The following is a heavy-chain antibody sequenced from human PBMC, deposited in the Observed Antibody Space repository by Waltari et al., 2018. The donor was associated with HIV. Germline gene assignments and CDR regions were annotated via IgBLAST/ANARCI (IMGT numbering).Heavy chain of an antibody. V-gene: IGHV3-9*01. CDR1: GFTFDYYD. D-gene: IGHD3-10*01. CDR3: AKDRSGNYYNPWFDP. Sequence: EVQLVEFGGGLVPPGRSLRLSCAASGFTFDYYDLHLPRQVPGKGLEWVSGISWNGGGIGYADSVKGRFTISRDNAKNSLYLQMNSLRAEDTAMYYCAKDRSGNYYNPWFDPWGQGTLVTVSS. J-gene: IGHJ5*02. CDR2: ISWNGGGI.